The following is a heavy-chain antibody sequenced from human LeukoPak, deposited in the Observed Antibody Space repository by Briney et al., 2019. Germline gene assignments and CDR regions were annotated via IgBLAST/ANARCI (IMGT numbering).Heavy chain of an antibody. Sequence: SVKVSCKASGGTFSSYAISWVRQAPGQGLEWMGGIIPIFGTANYAQKFQGRVTITADKSTSTAYMELSSLRSEDTAVYYCARDLNIAAPYYYYMDVWGKGTTVTVSS. D-gene: IGHD6-6*01. V-gene: IGHV1-69*06. CDR1: GGTFSSYA. CDR3: ARDLNIAAPYYYYMDV. J-gene: IGHJ6*03. CDR2: IIPIFGTA.